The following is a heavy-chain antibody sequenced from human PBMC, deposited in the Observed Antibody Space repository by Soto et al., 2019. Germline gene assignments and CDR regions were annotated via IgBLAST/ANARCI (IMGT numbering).Heavy chain of an antibody. CDR1: GYTFTSYG. V-gene: IGHV1-18*04. J-gene: IGHJ4*02. CDR3: ARVGQQLAPSY. D-gene: IGHD6-13*01. CDR2: ISAYNGNT. Sequence: QVQLVQSGGEVKKPGASVKVSCKASGYTFTSYGISWVRQAPGQGLEWMGWISAYNGNTNYAQKLQGRVTMTTDTSTSPAYMDLRSLRSDDSAVYYCARVGQQLAPSYWGQGTLVTVSS.